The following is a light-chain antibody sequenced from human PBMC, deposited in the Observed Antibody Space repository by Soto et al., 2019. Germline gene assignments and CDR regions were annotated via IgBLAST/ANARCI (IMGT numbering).Light chain of an antibody. CDR3: CSYGGGNNFYV. Sequence: QSALTQPPSASGSPGQSVTISCTGTSSDIGTYDYVSWYQHLPDKAPKLIIYEVSKRPSGVPDRFSGSKSGNTASLTVSGLQAEDEGDYYCCSYGGGNNFYVFGTG. CDR2: EVS. CDR1: SSDIGTYDY. J-gene: IGLJ1*01. V-gene: IGLV2-8*01.